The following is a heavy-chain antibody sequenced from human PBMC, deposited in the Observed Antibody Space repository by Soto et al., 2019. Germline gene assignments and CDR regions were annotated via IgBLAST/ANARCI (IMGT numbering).Heavy chain of an antibody. D-gene: IGHD3-22*01. J-gene: IGHJ6*02. CDR3: AKDSSGYYYNNYYGMDV. CDR1: GFTFDDYT. Sequence: GGSLRLSCAASGFTFDDYTMHWVRQAPGKGLEWVSLISWDGGSTYYADSVKGRFTISRDNSKNSLYLQMNSLRTEDTALYYCAKDSSGYYYNNYYGMDVWGQGTTVTVSS. V-gene: IGHV3-43*01. CDR2: ISWDGGST.